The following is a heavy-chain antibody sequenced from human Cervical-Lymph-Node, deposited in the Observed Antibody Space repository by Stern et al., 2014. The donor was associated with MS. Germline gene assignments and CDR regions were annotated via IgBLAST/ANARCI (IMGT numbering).Heavy chain of an antibody. CDR2: IVPMFAKA. D-gene: IGHD3-10*01. CDR3: ARERSIHYPAFAP. Sequence: VQLVESGAEVKKPGSSVRVSCKASGGSFKGYAFNWLRQAPGQGLEWMGDIVPMFAKANYAQKFQGRVTVTADEATNTVYMELSFLTSEDTAVYYCARERSIHYPAFAPWGQGTLVTVSS. J-gene: IGHJ5*02. CDR1: GGSFKGYA. V-gene: IGHV1-69*01.